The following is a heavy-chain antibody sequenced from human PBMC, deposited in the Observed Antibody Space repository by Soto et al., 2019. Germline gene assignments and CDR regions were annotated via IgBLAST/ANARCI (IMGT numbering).Heavy chain of an antibody. CDR2: IYYSGST. Sequence: SETLSLTCTVSGGSISSGGYYWSWIRQHPGKGLEWIGYIYYSGSTYYNPSLKSRVTISVDTSKNQFSLKLSSVTAADTAVYYCARDPGGSYNYYGMDVWGQGTTVTVSS. CDR3: ARDPGGSYNYYGMDV. J-gene: IGHJ6*02. V-gene: IGHV4-31*03. CDR1: GGSISSGGYY. D-gene: IGHD1-26*01.